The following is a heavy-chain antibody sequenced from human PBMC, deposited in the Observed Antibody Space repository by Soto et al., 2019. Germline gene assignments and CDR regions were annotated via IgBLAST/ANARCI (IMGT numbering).Heavy chain of an antibody. Sequence: QVQLVQSGAEVKKPGSSVKVSCKASGGTFSSYTISWVRQAPGQGLEWMGRIIPILGIANYAQKFQGRVTITADKATSTAYMELSSLRSEDTAVYYCATYGDAWYFDLWGRGTLVTVSS. V-gene: IGHV1-69*02. D-gene: IGHD4-17*01. CDR2: IIPILGIA. CDR3: ATYGDAWYFDL. J-gene: IGHJ2*01. CDR1: GGTFSSYT.